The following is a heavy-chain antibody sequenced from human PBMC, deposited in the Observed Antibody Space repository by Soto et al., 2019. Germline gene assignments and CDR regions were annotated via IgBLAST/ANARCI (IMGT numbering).Heavy chain of an antibody. Sequence: SETLSLTCTVSGGSISSSSYYWGWIRQPPGKGLEWIGSIYYSGSTYYNPSLKSRVTISVDTSKNQFSLKLSSVTAADTAVYYCARQYRSGSYDILTGNTDDYWGQGTLVTVSS. V-gene: IGHV4-39*01. CDR3: ARQYRSGSYDILTGNTDDY. J-gene: IGHJ4*02. CDR1: GGSISSSSYY. D-gene: IGHD3-9*01. CDR2: IYYSGST.